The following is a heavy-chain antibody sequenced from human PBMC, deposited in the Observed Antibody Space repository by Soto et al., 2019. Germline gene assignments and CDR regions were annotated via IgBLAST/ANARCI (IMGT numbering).Heavy chain of an antibody. D-gene: IGHD3-10*01. CDR2: IYYSGST. Sequence: SEPLSSTFTASGCSFSSNYWIWFRQPPGKGLEWSGYIYYSGSTNHNPSLKSRVTISVDTSKNQFSLKLSSVTAADTAVYYCARDPGPGSGSYWGEDYYYYGMDVWGQGTTVTV. J-gene: IGHJ6*02. CDR3: ARDPGPGSGSYWGEDYYYYGMDV. V-gene: IGHV4-59*13. CDR1: GCSFSSNY.